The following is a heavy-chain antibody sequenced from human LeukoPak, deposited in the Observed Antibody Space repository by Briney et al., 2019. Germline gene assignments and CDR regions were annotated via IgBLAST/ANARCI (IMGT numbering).Heavy chain of an antibody. D-gene: IGHD1-26*01. CDR3: AKAPRGSGSYWGAYYFDY. CDR1: GFIFSIYS. CDR2: ISSGGGYI. V-gene: IGHV3-21*04. J-gene: IGHJ4*02. Sequence: PGGSLRLSCAASGFIFSIYSMHWVRQAPGKGLEWVSSISSGGGYIYYADSVKGRFTISRDNSKNTLYLQMNSLRAEDTAVYYCAKAPRGSGSYWGAYYFDYWGQGTLVTVSS.